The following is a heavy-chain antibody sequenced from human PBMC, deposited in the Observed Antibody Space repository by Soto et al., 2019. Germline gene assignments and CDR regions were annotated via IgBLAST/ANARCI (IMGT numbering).Heavy chain of an antibody. Sequence: SETLSLTCTVSGGSIINYYWSWIRQPPGKGLQWIGYIYYSGSTNYNPSLRSRVTISVDTSKNQFSLKLSSVTAADTAVYYCARRYGGTFDYWGQGTLVTVSS. CDR3: ARRYGGTFDY. V-gene: IGHV4-59*08. CDR2: IYYSGST. J-gene: IGHJ4*02. CDR1: GGSIINYY. D-gene: IGHD2-15*01.